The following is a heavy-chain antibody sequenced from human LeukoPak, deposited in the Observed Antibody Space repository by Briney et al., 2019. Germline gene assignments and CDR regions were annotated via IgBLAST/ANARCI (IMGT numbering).Heavy chain of an antibody. Sequence: GGSLRLSRVASGFTFSSYEMTWVRQAPGKGLEWLSYISSSGSTIYYADSVKGRFTVSRDNAKNSLYLQMNSLRAEDTAVYYCARDPKYYDSSGYYGGFDYWGQGTLVTVSS. CDR3: ARDPKYYDSSGYYGGFDY. CDR2: ISSSGSTI. CDR1: GFTFSSYE. J-gene: IGHJ4*02. D-gene: IGHD3-22*01. V-gene: IGHV3-48*03.